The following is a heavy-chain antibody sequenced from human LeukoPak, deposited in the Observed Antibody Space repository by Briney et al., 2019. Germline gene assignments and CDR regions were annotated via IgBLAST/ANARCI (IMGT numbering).Heavy chain of an antibody. CDR2: IYYSGST. D-gene: IGHD4-17*01. Sequence: SQTLSLTCTVSGGSISSGGYYWSWIRQPPGKGLEWIGYIYYSGSTNYNPSLKSRVTISVDTSKNQFSLKLSSVTAADTAVYYCARDGHDYGDFRGFDLWGRGTLVTVSS. CDR1: GGSISSGGYY. V-gene: IGHV4-61*08. J-gene: IGHJ2*01. CDR3: ARDGHDYGDFRGFDL.